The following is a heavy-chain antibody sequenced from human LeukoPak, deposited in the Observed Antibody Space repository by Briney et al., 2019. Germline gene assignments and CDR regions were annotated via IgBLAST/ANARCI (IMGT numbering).Heavy chain of an antibody. J-gene: IGHJ4*02. V-gene: IGHV4-38-2*02. CDR3: ARHYYGSGSPFDY. D-gene: IGHD3-10*01. Sequence: SETLSLTCTVSGYSISSGYYWAWIRQPPGKGLEWIGYIYHSGSTNYNPSLKSRVTISVDTSKNQFSLKLSSVTAADTAVYYCARHYYGSGSPFDYWGQGTLVTVSS. CDR1: GYSISSGYY. CDR2: IYHSGST.